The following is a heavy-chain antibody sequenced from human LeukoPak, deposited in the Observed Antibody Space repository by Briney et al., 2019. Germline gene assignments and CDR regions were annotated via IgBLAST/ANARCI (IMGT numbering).Heavy chain of an antibody. D-gene: IGHD4-17*01. CDR3: ARHFRGTVTDKGWFDP. V-gene: IGHV4-39*01. Sequence: PSETLSLTCTVSGGSISSSSCYWGWIRQPPGKGLEWIGSIYYSGSTYYNPSLKSRVTISVDTSKNQFSLKLSSVTAADTAVYYCARHFRGTVTDKGWFDPWGQGTLVTVSS. CDR1: GGSISSSSCY. J-gene: IGHJ5*02. CDR2: IYYSGST.